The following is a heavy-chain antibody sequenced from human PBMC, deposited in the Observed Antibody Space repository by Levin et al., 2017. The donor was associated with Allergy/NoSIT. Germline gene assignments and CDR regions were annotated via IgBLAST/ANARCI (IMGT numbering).Heavy chain of an antibody. V-gene: IGHV4-59*11. Sequence: SETLSLTCTVSGGSISSLSWTWIRQPTGKGLEWIGYIHSSGSTNYNHTLRIRVTMTVATYKNKFSLKLSSVTAADTAVYFCARGNRGAADSRDPCGQGTLVSVAS. CDR1: GGSISSLS. CDR2: IHSSGST. D-gene: IGHD6-25*01. CDR3: ARGNRGAADSRDP. J-gene: IGHJ5*02.